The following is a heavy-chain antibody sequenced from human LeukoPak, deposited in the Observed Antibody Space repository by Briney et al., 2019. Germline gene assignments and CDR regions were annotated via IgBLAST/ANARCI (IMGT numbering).Heavy chain of an antibody. J-gene: IGHJ4*02. V-gene: IGHV3-21*01. Sequence: HPGGSLRLSCAASGFTFSSYSMNWVRQAPGKGLEWVSSISSSSSYIYYADSVKGRFTISRDNAKNSLYLQMNSLRAEDTAVYYCARDGPATGMNMRFDYWGQGTLVTVSS. CDR2: ISSSSSYI. D-gene: IGHD1/OR15-1a*01. CDR3: ARDGPATGMNMRFDY. CDR1: GFTFSSYS.